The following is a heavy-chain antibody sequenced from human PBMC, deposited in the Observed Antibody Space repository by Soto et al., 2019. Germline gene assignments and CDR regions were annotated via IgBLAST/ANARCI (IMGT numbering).Heavy chain of an antibody. V-gene: IGHV4-34*01. CDR2: INHSGST. CDR3: ARGIIPRKNWFDP. CDR1: GGSFSGYY. Sequence: SETLSLTCAVYGGSFSGYYWSWIRQPPGKGLEWIGEINHSGSTNYNPSLKSRVTISVDTSKNQFSLKLSSVTAADTAVYYCARGIIPRKNWFDPWGQGTLVT. J-gene: IGHJ5*02.